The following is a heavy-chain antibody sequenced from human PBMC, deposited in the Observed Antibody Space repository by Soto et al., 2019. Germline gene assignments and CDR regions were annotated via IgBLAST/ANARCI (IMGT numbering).Heavy chain of an antibody. CDR2: IYWADEK. J-gene: IGHJ3*02. Sequence: QITLKESGPTLVKPTQTLTLTCTFSGFSLTASGVGVGWIRQPPGKALEGLALIYWADEKRYSPFLKSRLTTTKDTSKNHVVLTMTNMDPVDTGTYYCAHLLTLYAGDAFDIWGQGTMVTVSS. CDR1: GFSLTASGVG. V-gene: IGHV2-5*02. CDR3: AHLLTLYAGDAFDI. D-gene: IGHD2-2*01.